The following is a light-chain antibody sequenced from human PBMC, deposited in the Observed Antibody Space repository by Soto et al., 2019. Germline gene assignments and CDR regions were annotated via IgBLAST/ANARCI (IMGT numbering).Light chain of an antibody. CDR2: EVS. V-gene: IGLV2-14*01. J-gene: IGLJ1*01. CDR1: SSDVGGYNY. CDR3: TSYTSSFTHL. Sequence: ALTQPASVSGSPGQSITISCTGTSSDVGGYNYVSWYQQHPGKAPKLMIFEVSNRPSGVSNRFSGSKSGNTASLTISGLQTEDEADYYCTSYTSSFTHLFGTGTKVTVL.